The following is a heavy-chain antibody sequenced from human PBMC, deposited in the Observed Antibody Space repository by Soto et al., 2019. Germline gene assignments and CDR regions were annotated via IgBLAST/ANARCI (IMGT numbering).Heavy chain of an antibody. D-gene: IGHD1-26*01. J-gene: IGHJ6*02. Sequence: GGSLRLSCAASGFTFSSYEMNWVRQAPGKGLEWVSYISSSGSTIYYADSVKGRFTISRDNAKNSLYLQMNSLRAEDTAVYYCAREGVGAKGRVDYYYYGMDVWGQGTTVTVSS. CDR1: GFTFSSYE. CDR3: AREGVGAKGRVDYYYYGMDV. CDR2: ISSSGSTI. V-gene: IGHV3-48*03.